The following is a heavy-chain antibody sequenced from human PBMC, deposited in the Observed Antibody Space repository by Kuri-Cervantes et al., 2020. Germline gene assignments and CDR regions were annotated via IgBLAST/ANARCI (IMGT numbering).Heavy chain of an antibody. CDR2: INPNSGGT. CDR1: GYTFTGYY. CDR3: ARATTKPQGYYYYYGMDV. J-gene: IGHJ6*02. Sequence: ASVKVSCKASGYTFTGYYMHWVRQAPGQGLEWMGWINPNSGGTNYAQKFQGRVTMTRDTSISTAYMELSRLRSEDTAVYYCARATTKPQGYYYYYGMDVWGQGTTVTVSS. D-gene: IGHD1-26*01. V-gene: IGHV1-2*02.